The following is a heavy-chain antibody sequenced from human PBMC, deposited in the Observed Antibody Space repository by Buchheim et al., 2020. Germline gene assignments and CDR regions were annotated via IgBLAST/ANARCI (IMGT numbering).Heavy chain of an antibody. CDR2: IYYSGST. J-gene: IGHJ6*02. CDR1: GGSISSSSYY. D-gene: IGHD3-10*01. V-gene: IGHV4-39*07. CDR3: ARDIGYYYGSGANSYYYYGMDV. Sequence: QLQLQESGPGLVKPSETLSLTCTVSGGSISSSSYYWGWIRQPPGKGLEWIGSIYYSGSTYYNPSLKSRVTISVDTSKTQFSLKLSSVTAADTAVYYCARDIGYYYGSGANSYYYYGMDVWGQGTT.